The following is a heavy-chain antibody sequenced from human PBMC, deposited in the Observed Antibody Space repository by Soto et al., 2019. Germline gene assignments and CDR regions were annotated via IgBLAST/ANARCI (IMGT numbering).Heavy chain of an antibody. CDR3: ATVHSTSRSFDY. J-gene: IGHJ4*02. D-gene: IGHD6-6*01. V-gene: IGHV3-23*01. Sequence: LRLSCAASGFPFSMSAMTWVRQAPGKGLEWVSTTGLNGRTTYYADSVKGRFTVSRDNTKNTLDLQMASLRAEDTAVYYCATVHSTSRSFDYWGQGTLVTVSS. CDR2: TGLNGRTT. CDR1: GFPFSMSA.